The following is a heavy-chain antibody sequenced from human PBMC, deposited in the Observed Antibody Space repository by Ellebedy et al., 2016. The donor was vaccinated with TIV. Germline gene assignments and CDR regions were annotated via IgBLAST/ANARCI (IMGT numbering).Heavy chain of an antibody. CDR3: AKRMAGRGFDY. V-gene: IGHV3-23*01. CDR2: ISGSGGST. D-gene: IGHD6-19*01. J-gene: IGHJ4*02. Sequence: GESLKISCAASGFTFSSYAMSWVRQAPGKGLEWVSAISGSGGSTDYADSVKGRFTISRDNSENTLYLQMNGLRVEDTAAYYCAKRMAGRGFDYWGQGTLVTVSS. CDR1: GFTFSSYA.